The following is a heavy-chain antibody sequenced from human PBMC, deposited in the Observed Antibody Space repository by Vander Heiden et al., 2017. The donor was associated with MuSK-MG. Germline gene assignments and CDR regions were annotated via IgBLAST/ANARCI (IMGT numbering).Heavy chain of an antibody. CDR3: ARDGGNGYDLNH. CDR2: IKQDGSET. Sequence: EVQLVESGGGSVQPGGSLRLSCAASGFSLSKNWMSWVRQAPGKGLEWVANIKQDGSETLYADSVKGRFTISRDNAKNSLYLQMDSLRAEDSALYHCARDGGNGYDLNHWGQGTLVTVSS. J-gene: IGHJ4*02. V-gene: IGHV3-7*03. CDR1: GFSLSKNW. D-gene: IGHD5-12*01.